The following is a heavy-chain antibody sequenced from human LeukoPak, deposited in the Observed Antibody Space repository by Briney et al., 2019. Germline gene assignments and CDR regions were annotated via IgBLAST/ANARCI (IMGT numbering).Heavy chain of an antibody. J-gene: IGHJ4*02. CDR3: ARYGSGSYSYYFDY. Sequence: PSETLSLTXTVSGGSISSYYWSWIRQPPGKGLEWIGYIYYSGSTNYNPSLKSRVTISVDTSKNQFSLKLSSVTAADTAVYYCARYGSGSYSYYFDYWGQGTLVTVSS. CDR1: GGSISSYY. CDR2: IYYSGST. D-gene: IGHD3-10*01. V-gene: IGHV4-59*01.